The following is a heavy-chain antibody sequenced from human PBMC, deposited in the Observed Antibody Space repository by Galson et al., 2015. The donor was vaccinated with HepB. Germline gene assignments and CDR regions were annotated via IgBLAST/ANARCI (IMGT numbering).Heavy chain of an antibody. V-gene: IGHV3-30*03. CDR2: ISYDGSNK. CDR3: ASTAYSSSPPLDY. J-gene: IGHJ4*02. Sequence: SLRLSCAASGFTFSSYGMHWVRQAPGKGLEWVAVISYDGSNKYYADSVKGRFTISRDNSKNTLYLQMNSLRAEDTAVYYCASTAYSSSPPLDYWAREPWSPSPQ. CDR1: GFTFSSYG. D-gene: IGHD6-6*01.